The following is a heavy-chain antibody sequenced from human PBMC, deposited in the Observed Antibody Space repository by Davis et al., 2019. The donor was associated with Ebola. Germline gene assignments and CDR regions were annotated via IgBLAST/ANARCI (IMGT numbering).Heavy chain of an antibody. CDR3: AKDQEVVVLGYYYYGMDV. V-gene: IGHV3-30*18. CDR1: GFTFSSYG. CDR2: ISYDGSNK. Sequence: GESLKISCAASGFTFSSYGMHWVRQAPGKGLEWVAVISYDGSNKYYADSVKGRFTISRDNSKNTLYLQMNSLRAEDTAVYYCAKDQEVVVLGYYYYGMDVWGQGTTVTVSS. D-gene: IGHD2-15*01. J-gene: IGHJ6*02.